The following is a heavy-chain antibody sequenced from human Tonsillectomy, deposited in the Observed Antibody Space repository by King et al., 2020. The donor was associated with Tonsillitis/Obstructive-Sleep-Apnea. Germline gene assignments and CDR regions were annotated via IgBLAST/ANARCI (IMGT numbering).Heavy chain of an antibody. CDR3: ARCWGFDWSPKYGETHFDY. V-gene: IGHV3-20*01. D-gene: IGHD3-9*01. J-gene: IGHJ4*02. CDR2: INWNGGST. CDR1: GFTFDDYG. Sequence: EVQLVESGGGVVRPGGSLRLSCAASGFTFDDYGMSWVRQAPGKGLEWVSGINWNGGSTGYADSVKGRFTISRDNAKNSLYLQMNSLRAEDTAVYHCARCWGFDWSPKYGETHFDYWGQGALVTVSS.